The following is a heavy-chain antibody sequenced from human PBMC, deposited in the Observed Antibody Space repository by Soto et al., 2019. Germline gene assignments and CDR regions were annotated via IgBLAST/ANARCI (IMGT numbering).Heavy chain of an antibody. CDR3: ARGRGYIVVVPAAIMDV. CDR1: GGSFSGYY. D-gene: IGHD2-2*01. Sequence: SETLSLTCAVYGGSFSGYYWSWIRQPPGKGLEWIGEINHSGSTNYNPSLKSRVTISVDTSKNQFSLKLSSVTAADTAVYYCARGRGYIVVVPAAIMDVWGKGTTVTVSS. V-gene: IGHV4-34*01. CDR2: INHSGST. J-gene: IGHJ6*04.